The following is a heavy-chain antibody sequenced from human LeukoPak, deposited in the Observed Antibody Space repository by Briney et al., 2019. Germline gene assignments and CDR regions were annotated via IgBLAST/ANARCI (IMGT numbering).Heavy chain of an antibody. CDR3: AKDLHYGSADY. V-gene: IGHV3-30*04. CDR1: GFTFSYYA. Sequence: PGGSLRLSCAASGFTFSYYAMHWVRQAPGKGLEWVAVISYDGSNKYYADSVKGRFTISRDNAKNALYLQMNSLRAEDTAVYYCAKDLHYGSADYWGQGTLVTVSS. CDR2: ISYDGSNK. J-gene: IGHJ4*02. D-gene: IGHD3-10*01.